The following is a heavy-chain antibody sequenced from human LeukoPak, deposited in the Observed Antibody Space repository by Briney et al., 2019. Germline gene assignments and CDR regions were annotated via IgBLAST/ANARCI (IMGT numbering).Heavy chain of an antibody. CDR2: INHSGST. J-gene: IGHJ6*03. D-gene: IGHD3-9*01. CDR1: GGSFSGYY. V-gene: IGHV4-34*01. CDR3: AKDGARYFDWLPPNYYYYYMDV. Sequence: SETLSLTCAVYGGSFSGYYWSWIRQPPGKGLEWIGEINHSGSTNYSPSLKSRVTISVDTSKNQFSLKLSSVTAADTAVYYCAKDGARYFDWLPPNYYYYYMDVWGKGTTVTISS.